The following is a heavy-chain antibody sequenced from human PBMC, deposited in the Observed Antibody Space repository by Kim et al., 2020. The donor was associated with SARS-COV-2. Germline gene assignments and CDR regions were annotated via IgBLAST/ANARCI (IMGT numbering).Heavy chain of an antibody. CDR3: ARDRCSSTSCYEVYGMDV. Sequence: SVKVSCKASGGTFSSYAISWVRQAPGQGLEWMGGIIPIFGTANYAQKFQGRVTITADESTSTAYMELSSLRSEDTAVYYCARDRCSSTSCYEVYGMDVWGQGTTVTVSS. V-gene: IGHV1-69*13. CDR2: IIPIFGTA. CDR1: GGTFSSYA. D-gene: IGHD2-2*01. J-gene: IGHJ6*02.